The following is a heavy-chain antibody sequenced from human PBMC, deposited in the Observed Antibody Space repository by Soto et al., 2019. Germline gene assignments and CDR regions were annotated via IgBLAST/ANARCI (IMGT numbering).Heavy chain of an antibody. V-gene: IGHV1-18*01. Sequence: GASVKVSCKASGYTFTSYGISWVRQAPGQGLERMGWISAYNGNTNYAQKLQGRVTMTTDTSTSTAYMELRSLRSDDTAVYYCARDQDIAVAGNDAFDIWGQGTMVTVS. CDR2: ISAYNGNT. CDR3: ARDQDIAVAGNDAFDI. J-gene: IGHJ3*02. D-gene: IGHD6-19*01. CDR1: GYTFTSYG.